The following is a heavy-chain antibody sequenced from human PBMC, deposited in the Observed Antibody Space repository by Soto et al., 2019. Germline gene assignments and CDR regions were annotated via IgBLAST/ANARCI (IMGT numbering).Heavy chain of an antibody. CDR1: GGSISSYY. V-gene: IGHV4-59*01. J-gene: IGHJ4*02. D-gene: IGHD3-16*01. Sequence: QVQLQESGPGLVKPSETLSLTCTVSGGSISSYYWSWIRQPPGKGLEWIGYIYYSGSTNYNPSLKSRVTISVDTSKNQCSLKLSSVTAADTAVYYCASLADSYGGDFDYWGQGTLVTVSS. CDR3: ASLADSYGGDFDY. CDR2: IYYSGST.